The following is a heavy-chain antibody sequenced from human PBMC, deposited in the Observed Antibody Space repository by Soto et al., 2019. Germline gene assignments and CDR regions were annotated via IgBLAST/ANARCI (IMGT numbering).Heavy chain of an antibody. V-gene: IGHV3-30*18. J-gene: IGHJ3*02. Sequence: GSLRLSCAASGFTFSSYGMHWVRQAPGKGLEWVAVISYDGSNKYYADSVKGRFTISRDNSKNTLYLQMNSLRAEDTAVYYCAKDLDGGDAFDIWGQGTMVTGSS. CDR3: AKDLDGGDAFDI. CDR1: GFTFSSYG. CDR2: ISYDGSNK.